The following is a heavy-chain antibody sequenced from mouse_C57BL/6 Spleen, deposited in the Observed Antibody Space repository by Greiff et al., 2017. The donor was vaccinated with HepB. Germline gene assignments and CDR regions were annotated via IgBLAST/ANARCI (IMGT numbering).Heavy chain of an antibody. CDR1: GFTFSSYA. J-gene: IGHJ4*01. Sequence: EVQVVESGEGLVKPGGSLKLSCAASGFTFSSYAMSWVRQTPEKRLEWVAYISSGGDYIYYADTVKGRFTISRDNARNTLYLQMSSLKSEDTAMYYCTLLLKGASMDYWGQGTSVTVSS. CDR3: TLLLKGASMDY. D-gene: IGHD2-12*01. V-gene: IGHV5-9-1*02. CDR2: ISSGGDYI.